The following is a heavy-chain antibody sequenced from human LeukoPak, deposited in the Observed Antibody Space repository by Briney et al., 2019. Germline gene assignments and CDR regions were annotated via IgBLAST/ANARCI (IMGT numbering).Heavy chain of an antibody. J-gene: IGHJ4*02. CDR1: GFTLSSHT. CDR2: VSGGGVDT. V-gene: IGHV3-23*01. CDR3: ARDTGNYYF. D-gene: IGHD1-26*01. Sequence: GGSLRLSCVVSGFTLSSHTMGWVRQALGKGLEWVSGVSGGGVDTYYADSVKGRFTISRDTSKNALYLQMNSLSAEDTALYYCARDTGNYYFWGQGTLVTVSS.